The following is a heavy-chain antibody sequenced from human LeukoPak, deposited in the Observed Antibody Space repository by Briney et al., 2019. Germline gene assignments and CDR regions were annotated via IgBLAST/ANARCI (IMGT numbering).Heavy chain of an antibody. CDR2: ISSSGSTI. CDR1: GFTFSSYS. J-gene: IGHJ1*01. CDR3: ASAGIAAGTFQH. D-gene: IGHD6-25*01. V-gene: IGHV3-48*04. Sequence: GSLRLSCAASGFTFSSYSLRWVRQAPGKGLEWVSYISSSGSTIYYADSVKGRFTISRDNAKNSLYLQMNSLRAEDTAVYYCASAGIAAGTFQHWGQGTLVTVSS.